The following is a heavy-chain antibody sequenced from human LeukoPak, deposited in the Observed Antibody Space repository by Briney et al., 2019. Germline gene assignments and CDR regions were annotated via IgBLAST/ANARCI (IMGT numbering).Heavy chain of an antibody. CDR1: GFTFSSYG. J-gene: IGHJ4*02. V-gene: IGHV3-30*02. Sequence: GGSLRLSRAASGFTFSSYGMHWVRQAPGKGLEWVAFIRYDGSNKYYADSVKGRFTISRDNSKNTLYLQMNSLRAEDTAVYYCAKDSYDSSGSLFDYWGQGTLVTVSS. D-gene: IGHD3-22*01. CDR2: IRYDGSNK. CDR3: AKDSYDSSGSLFDY.